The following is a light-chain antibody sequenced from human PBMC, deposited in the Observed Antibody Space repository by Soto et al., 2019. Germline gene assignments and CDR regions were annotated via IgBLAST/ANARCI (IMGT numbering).Light chain of an antibody. CDR3: CSYAGSYTLWV. V-gene: IGLV2-11*01. CDR1: SGDVGGYNF. J-gene: IGLJ3*02. Sequence: QSALTQPRSVSGSPGQSVTISCTGTSGDVGGYNFVSWYQQYPGKAPKLIIYDVSKRPSGVPDRFSGSKSGNTASLTISGLQAEDEADYYCCSYAGSYTLWVLGGGTKLTVL. CDR2: DVS.